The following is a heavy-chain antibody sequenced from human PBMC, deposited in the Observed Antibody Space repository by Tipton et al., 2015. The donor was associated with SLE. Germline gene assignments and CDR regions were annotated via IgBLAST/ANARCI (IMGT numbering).Heavy chain of an antibody. CDR2: NYYSGST. CDR3: ARNWPPGGGENWFDP. Sequence: TLSLTCTVSGGSISSTSYYWGWIRQPPGKGLQWIGYNYYSGSTNYNPPLKSRVTISVDTSKNQFSRKLSSVTAADTAVYYCARNWPPGGGENWFDPWGQGTLVTVSS. D-gene: IGHD2-21*01. CDR1: GGSISSTSYY. J-gene: IGHJ5*02. V-gene: IGHV4-61*05.